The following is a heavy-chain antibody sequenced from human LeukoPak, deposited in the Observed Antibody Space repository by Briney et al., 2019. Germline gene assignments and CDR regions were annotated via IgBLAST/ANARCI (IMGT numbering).Heavy chain of an antibody. CDR3: AKIGYCSSTSCRHYYFDY. CDR2: ISGSGGTT. J-gene: IGHJ4*02. D-gene: IGHD2-2*01. Sequence: GGSLRFSCAASGFTFNNYAMNWVRQAPGKGLEWVSVISGSGGTTYYADSVKGRFTISRDNSKNTLYLQMNSLRAEDTAVYYCAKIGYCSSTSCRHYYFDYWGQGTLVTVSS. CDR1: GFTFNNYA. V-gene: IGHV3-23*01.